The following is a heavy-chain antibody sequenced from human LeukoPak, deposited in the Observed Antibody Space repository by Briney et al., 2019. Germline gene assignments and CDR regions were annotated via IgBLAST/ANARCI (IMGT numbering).Heavy chain of an antibody. CDR3: ASRPSSHYYMDV. V-gene: IGHV1-2*02. Sequence: ASVNVSCRASEYTFTDYYIHWVRQAPGQGLEWMGWITPDSGVTNSAQEFQGRVPLPRDTSISTAYMDLSRLRSDDTAVYYCASRPSSHYYMDVWGKGTTVTVSS. CDR1: EYTFTDYY. CDR2: ITPDSGVT. J-gene: IGHJ6*03.